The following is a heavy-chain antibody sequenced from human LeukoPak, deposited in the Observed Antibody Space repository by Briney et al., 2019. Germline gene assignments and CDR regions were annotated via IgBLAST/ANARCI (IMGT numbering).Heavy chain of an antibody. J-gene: IGHJ6*03. CDR2: IIPIFGTA. CDR1: GGTFSSPA. V-gene: IGHV1-69*05. CDR3: ARGLTRVDFWSGYAYYYYMDV. D-gene: IGHD3-3*01. Sequence: ASVKVSCKASGGTFSSPAISWVRQAPGQGLEWMGGIIPIFGTANYAQKFQGRVTITTDESTSTAYMELSSLRSEDTAVCYCARGLTRVDFWSGYAYYYYMDVWGKGTTVTVSS.